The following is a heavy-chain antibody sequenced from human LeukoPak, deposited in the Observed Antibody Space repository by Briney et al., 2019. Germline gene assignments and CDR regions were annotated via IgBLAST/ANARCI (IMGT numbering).Heavy chain of an antibody. V-gene: IGHV3-23*01. J-gene: IGHJ6*03. CDR2: ISGSGGST. CDR3: AAQGVGATMRDYYYYYYMDV. CDR1: GFTFSSYA. Sequence: GGSLRLSCAASGFTFSSYAMSWVRQAPGKGLEWVSAISGSGGSTYYADSVKGRLTISRDNSKNTLYLQMNSLRAEDTAVYYCAAQGVGATMRDYYYYYYMDVWGKGTTVTISS. D-gene: IGHD1-26*01.